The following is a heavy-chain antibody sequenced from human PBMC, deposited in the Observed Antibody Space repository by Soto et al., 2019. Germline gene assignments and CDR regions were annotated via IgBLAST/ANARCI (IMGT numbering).Heavy chain of an antibody. D-gene: IGHD2-15*01. CDR1: DCAFSKYG. CDR2: IWYGGTNK. J-gene: IGHJ4*02. CDR3: VSGGSCRAGSCYPILAFYDDSEGFDY. V-gene: IGHV3-33*01. Sequence: QVQLVESGGGVVQPGGSLILSCVASDCAFSKYGMHWVRQGPGQGLEWVALIWYGGTNKYYGDSVKGRLTVSRDKSKKTLYLQMTSLRADATGVYYCVSGGSCRAGSCYPILAFYDDSEGFDYWCQGTLVTVSS.